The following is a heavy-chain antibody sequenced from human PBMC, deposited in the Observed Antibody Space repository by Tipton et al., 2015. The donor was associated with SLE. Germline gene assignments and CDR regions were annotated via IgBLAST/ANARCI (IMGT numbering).Heavy chain of an antibody. D-gene: IGHD6-13*01. V-gene: IGHV4-34*01. CDR2: IYYTGTT. CDR1: GGSFSGYY. Sequence: TLSLTCAVYGGSFSGYYWGWIRQPPGKGLEWIGTIYYTGTTYYNPSLKSRVIISVDTSKNQFSLKLSSVTAADTAVYYCARLVSWPYYFDYWGQGTLVTVSS. J-gene: IGHJ4*02. CDR3: ARLVSWPYYFDY.